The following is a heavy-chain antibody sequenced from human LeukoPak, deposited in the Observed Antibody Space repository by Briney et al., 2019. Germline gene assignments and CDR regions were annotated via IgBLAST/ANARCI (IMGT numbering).Heavy chain of an antibody. CDR3: AKETYSGSGNYQWGVFDY. Sequence: GGSLRLSCTTSGFAFSNYAMNWVRQAPGKGPEWVSGISGFNTYYADSVKGRFTIFRDNSKNVRYLQMDRLRAEDTAVYYCAKETYSGSGNYQWGVFDYWGQGTLVTVSS. CDR2: ISGFNT. J-gene: IGHJ4*02. CDR1: GFAFSNYA. D-gene: IGHD3-10*01. V-gene: IGHV3-23*01.